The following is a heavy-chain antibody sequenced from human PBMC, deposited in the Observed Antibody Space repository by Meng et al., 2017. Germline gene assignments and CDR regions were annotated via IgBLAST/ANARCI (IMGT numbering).Heavy chain of an antibody. CDR2: IYTSGST. J-gene: IGHJ3*02. CDR3: ARAEYNWNDEVTFDAFDI. CDR1: GGSISSYY. D-gene: IGHD1-20*01. Sequence: QEQGPRWVNPPDTLPLTCTSPGGSISSYYWSWTRQPAGKGLEWIGRIYTSGSTNYTPSLKSRVTMSVDTSKNQFSLKLSSVTAADTAVYYCARAEYNWNDEVTFDAFDIWGQGTMVTVSS. V-gene: IGHV4-4*07.